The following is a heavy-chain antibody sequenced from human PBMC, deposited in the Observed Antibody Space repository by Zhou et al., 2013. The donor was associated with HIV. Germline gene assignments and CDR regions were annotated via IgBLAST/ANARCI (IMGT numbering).Heavy chain of an antibody. CDR1: GGTLSSYA. D-gene: IGHD2-2*01. Sequence: QVQLVQSGAEVKKPGSSVRVSCKASGGTLSSYAFSWVRQAPGQGLEWLGAIIPIFGSPNYAQNFQGRVSITMDESTSTANMDLSNLRSEDTAVYYCARDHLNCSSTGCHYGYYMDVWGEGTTVTVSS. CDR2: IIPIFGSP. V-gene: IGHV1-69*05. CDR3: ARDHLNCSSTGCHYGYYMDV. J-gene: IGHJ6*03.